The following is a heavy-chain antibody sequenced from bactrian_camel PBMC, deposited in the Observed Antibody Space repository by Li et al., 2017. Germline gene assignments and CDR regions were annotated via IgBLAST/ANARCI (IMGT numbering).Heavy chain of an antibody. Sequence: QVQLVESGGGSVQAGGSLKLSCEFSGNTNADYCMGWYRQAPGKECEGVAIIYTPGGTTDYAEAVKGRFTISQDNAKNTLYLQMNSLKPEDTGVYYCAAGDRNQRCLKQIPEFNYWGQGTQVTVS. J-gene: IGHJ4*01. CDR2: IYTPGGTT. CDR1: GNTNADYC. CDR3: AAGDRNQRCLKQIPEFNY. D-gene: IGHD1*01. V-gene: IGHV3S1*01.